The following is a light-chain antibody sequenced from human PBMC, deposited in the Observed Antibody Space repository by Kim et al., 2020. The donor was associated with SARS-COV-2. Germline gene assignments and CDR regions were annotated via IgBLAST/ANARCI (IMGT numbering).Light chain of an antibody. CDR3: QQHDNSPQT. CDR1: QSVRTSK. J-gene: IGKJ1*01. Sequence: EIVLTQSPGTLSLSPGESATLSCRASQSVRTSKLAWYQHKPGQAPSLLVYETSIRATGIPDRFSGSGSGTDFTLTISRLEPEDFAVYYCQQHDNSPQTFGRVTKVDIK. CDR2: ETS. V-gene: IGKV3-20*01.